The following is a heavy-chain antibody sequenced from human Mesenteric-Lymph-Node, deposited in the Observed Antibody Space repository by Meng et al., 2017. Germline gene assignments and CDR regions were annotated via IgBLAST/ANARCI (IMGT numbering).Heavy chain of an antibody. CDR1: GYSFTSYW. J-gene: IGHJ6*02. CDR3: ARLVVPAAKYYYYGMDV. Sequence: GESLKISCKGSGYSFTSYWIGWVRQMPGKGLGWMGIIYPGDSDTRYSPSFQGQVTISADKSISTAYLQWSSLKASDTAMYYCARLVVPAAKYYYYGMDVWGQGTTVTVSS. D-gene: IGHD2-2*01. V-gene: IGHV5-51*01. CDR2: IYPGDSDT.